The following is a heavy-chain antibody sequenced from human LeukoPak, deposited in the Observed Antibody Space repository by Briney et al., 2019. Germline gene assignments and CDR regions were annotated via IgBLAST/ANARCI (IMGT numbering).Heavy chain of an antibody. CDR2: IIPIFGTA. CDR3: ARVSTMVRGGTEFDP. CDR1: GGTFSSYA. D-gene: IGHD3-10*01. V-gene: IGHV1-69*01. Sequence: ASVKVSCKASGGTFSSYAISWVRQAPGQGLEWMGGIIPIFGTANYAQKFQGRVTITADESTRTAYMELSSLRSEDTAVYYCARVSTMVRGGTEFDPWGQGTLVTVSS. J-gene: IGHJ5*02.